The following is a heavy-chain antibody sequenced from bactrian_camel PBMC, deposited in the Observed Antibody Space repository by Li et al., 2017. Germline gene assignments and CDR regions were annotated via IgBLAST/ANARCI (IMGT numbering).Heavy chain of an antibody. J-gene: IGHJ4*01. V-gene: IGHV3S63*01. D-gene: IGHD2*01. CDR2: IYSGDGSA. CDR1: GNGDGSGYWC. Sequence: HVQLVESGGGSVLTGGSLTLSCAVSGNGDGSGYWCTGWFRQAPGQEREGVAAIYSGDGSAIYTDSAKGRFTISQDNATKTVVLKMNSLKPEDTAMYHCAVYDAYAGRCSFREDYYVYWGPGTQVTVS. CDR3: AVYDAYAGRCSFREDYYVY.